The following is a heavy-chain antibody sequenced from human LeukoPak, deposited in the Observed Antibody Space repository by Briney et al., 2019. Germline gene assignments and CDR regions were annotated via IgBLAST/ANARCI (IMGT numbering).Heavy chain of an antibody. CDR1: GFIFSSYE. J-gene: IGHJ4*02. CDR3: ARMFEF. Sequence: GGSLRLSCAASGFIFSSYEMNWVRQAPGKGLEWVSYISSSGSTTYYADSVKGRFTISRDNAKNSLFLQMNSLRAEDTAVYFCARMFEFWGQGTLVTVSS. V-gene: IGHV3-48*03. CDR2: ISSSGSTT.